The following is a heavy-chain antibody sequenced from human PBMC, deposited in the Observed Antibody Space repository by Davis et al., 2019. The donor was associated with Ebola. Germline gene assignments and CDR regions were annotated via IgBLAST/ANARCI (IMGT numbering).Heavy chain of an antibody. CDR3: ARDLEGRDSSSWSYYYYYMDV. V-gene: IGHV1-2*02. J-gene: IGHJ6*03. D-gene: IGHD6-13*01. CDR1: EYTFTSYD. CDR2: INPNSGGT. Sequence: ASVKVSCKGSEYTFTSYDINWVRQATGQRLEWMGWINPNSGGTNYAQKFQGRVTMTRDTSISTAYMELSRLRSDDTAVYYCARDLEGRDSSSWSYYYYYMDVWGKGTTVTVSS.